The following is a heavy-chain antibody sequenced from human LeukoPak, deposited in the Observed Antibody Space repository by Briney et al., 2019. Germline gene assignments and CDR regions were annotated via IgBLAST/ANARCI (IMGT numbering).Heavy chain of an antibody. V-gene: IGHV4-59*08. CDR1: SGSKNSYY. CDR3: ARLRYSNIGYSSPIDY. Sequence: SETLSLTCTVSSGSKNSYYWNWLRRPPGKGLEGIGYINYSGNTNYNPSLKSRVTISVDTSKNQFSLKLRSVTAADTAVYYCARLRYSNIGYSSPIDYWGQGILVTVSS. J-gene: IGHJ4*02. CDR2: INYSGNT. D-gene: IGHD5-18*01.